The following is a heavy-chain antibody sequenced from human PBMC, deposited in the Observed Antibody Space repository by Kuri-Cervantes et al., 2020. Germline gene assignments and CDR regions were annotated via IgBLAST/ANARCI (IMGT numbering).Heavy chain of an antibody. Sequence: GSLRLSCTVSSGSISSGTFYWGWIRQPPGKGLEWIGNINYSGTTYYTPSLKSRVTISVDTSKNQFSLRLSSVTAADTAVYYCASAGRDRDYYYGMDVWGQGTTVTVSS. V-gene: IGHV4-39*07. CDR2: INYSGTT. CDR1: SGSISSGTFY. J-gene: IGHJ6*02. D-gene: IGHD3-10*01. CDR3: ASAGRDRDYYYGMDV.